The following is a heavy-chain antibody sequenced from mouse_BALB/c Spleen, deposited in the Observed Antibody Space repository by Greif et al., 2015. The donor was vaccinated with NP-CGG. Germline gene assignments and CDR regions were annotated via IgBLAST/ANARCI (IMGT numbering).Heavy chain of an antibody. D-gene: IGHD2-12*01. CDR3: AKSGDYNISLDY. Sequence: VKLQESGSVLVRPGASVKLSCKASGYTFTNSWIHWAKQRPGQGLEWIGEIHPNSGNVNYNEKFKGKATLTVDTSSSTASVDLSSASSVNSAGFFCAKSGDYNISLDYWGQGTPLTDSS. CDR2: IHPNSGNV. CDR1: GYTFTNSW. V-gene: IGHV1S130*01. J-gene: IGHJ2*01.